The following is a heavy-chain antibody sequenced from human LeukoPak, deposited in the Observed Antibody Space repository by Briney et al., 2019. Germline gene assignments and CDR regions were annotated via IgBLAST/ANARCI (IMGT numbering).Heavy chain of an antibody. V-gene: IGHV3-23*01. CDR3: AKYIVGNSDSY. CDR1: GFTFSSYA. CDR2: IAGSGATT. D-gene: IGHD1-26*01. J-gene: IGHJ4*02. Sequence: GGSLRLSCVASGFTFSSYAMSWVRQAPGKGLEWVSTIAGSGATTYYADSVKGRFTISRDNFKNTLYLQMNSLRAEDTAVYYCAKYIVGNSDSYWGQGTLVTVSS.